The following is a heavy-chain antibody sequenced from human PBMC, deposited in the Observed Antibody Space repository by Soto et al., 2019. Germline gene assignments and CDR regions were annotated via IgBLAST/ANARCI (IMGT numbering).Heavy chain of an antibody. CDR2: IYYSGST. V-gene: IGHV4-39*02. CDR1: GGSISSSSCY. D-gene: IGHD3-3*01. J-gene: IGHJ4*02. Sequence: QLQLQESGPGLVKPSETLSLTCTVSGGSISSSSCYLGWIRQPPGKGLEWIGRIYYSGSTYYNPSHKSPGNTSKDTSKDHISLNPSVVTAADTAVYDCARPETILWSGDDFGAVEEGTIDYCGQGTLVTFSS. CDR3: ARPETILWSGDDFGAVEEGTIDY.